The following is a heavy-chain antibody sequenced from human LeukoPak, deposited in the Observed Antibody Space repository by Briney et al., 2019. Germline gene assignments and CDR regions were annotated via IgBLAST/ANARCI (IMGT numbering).Heavy chain of an antibody. D-gene: IGHD2-8*01. V-gene: IGHV3-33*01. Sequence: TGRSLRLSCAASGFTFSSYGMHWVRQAPGKGLEWVAVIWYDGSNKYYADSVKGRFTISRDNAKNSLYLQMNSLRAEDTAVYYCARDPPGLMAPRWGQGTLVTVSS. CDR3: ARDPPGLMAPR. CDR1: GFTFSSYG. J-gene: IGHJ4*02. CDR2: IWYDGSNK.